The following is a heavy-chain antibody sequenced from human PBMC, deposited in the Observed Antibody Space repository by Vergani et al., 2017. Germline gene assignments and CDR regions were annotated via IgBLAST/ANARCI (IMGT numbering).Heavy chain of an antibody. D-gene: IGHD3-16*01. CDR3: ARWGRSQTFDY. CDR1: GYSISSGYY. Sequence: QVQLQESGPGLVKPSETLSLTCTVSGYSISSGYYWGWIRQPPGKGLEWIGSIYHSGSTYYNPSLKSRVTISVDTSKNQFSLKLSSVTAADTAVYYCARWGRSQTFDYWGQGTLVTVSS. V-gene: IGHV4-38-2*02. J-gene: IGHJ4*02. CDR2: IYHSGST.